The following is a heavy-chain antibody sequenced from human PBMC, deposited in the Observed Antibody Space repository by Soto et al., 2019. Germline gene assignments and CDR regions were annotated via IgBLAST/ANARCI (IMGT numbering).Heavy chain of an antibody. CDR1: GFTFSSYS. CDR2: ISSSSSYI. Sequence: PGGSLRLSCAASGFTFSSYSMNWVRQAPGKGLEWVSSISSSSSYIYYADPVKGRFTISRDNAKNSLYLQMNSLRAEDTAVYYCARYYYKYYDSSGYYRSPAYWGQGTLVTVSS. D-gene: IGHD3-22*01. V-gene: IGHV3-21*01. J-gene: IGHJ4*02. CDR3: ARYYYKYYDSSGYYRSPAY.